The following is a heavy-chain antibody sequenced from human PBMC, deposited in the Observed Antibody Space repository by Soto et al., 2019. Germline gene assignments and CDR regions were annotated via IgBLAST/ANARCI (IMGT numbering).Heavy chain of an antibody. CDR2: INAGNGNT. J-gene: IGHJ3*02. V-gene: IGHV1-3*01. CDR1: GYTFTSYA. Sequence: ASVKVSCKASGYTFTSYAMHWVRQAPGQRLEWMGWINAGNGNTKYSQKFQGRVTITRDTSASTAYMELSSLRSEDTAVYYCARDLYCSSTSCYAFDIWGQGTMVTVSS. D-gene: IGHD2-2*01. CDR3: ARDLYCSSTSCYAFDI.